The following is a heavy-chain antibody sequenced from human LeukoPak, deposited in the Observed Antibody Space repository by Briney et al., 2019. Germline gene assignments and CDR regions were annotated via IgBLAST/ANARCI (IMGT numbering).Heavy chain of an antibody. Sequence: GGSLRLSCAASGFTFSDYYMSWIRQAPGKGLEWVSYISESGATTYHADSVKGRFTISRDYTKSSLYLQMNSLRAEDTAVYYCAREAWLVPIQWGQGTLVTVSS. V-gene: IGHV3-11*01. J-gene: IGHJ4*02. D-gene: IGHD6-19*01. CDR1: GFTFSDYY. CDR2: ISESGATT. CDR3: AREAWLVPIQ.